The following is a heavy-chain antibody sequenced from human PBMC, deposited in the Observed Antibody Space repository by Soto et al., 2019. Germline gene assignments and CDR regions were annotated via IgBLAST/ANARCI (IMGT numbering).Heavy chain of an antibody. CDR2: INAGDDIT. CDR3: AREDRDRESALVPAAIVAMDV. J-gene: IGHJ6*02. D-gene: IGHD2-2*01. CDR1: GYTFMSYP. V-gene: IGHV1-3*01. Sequence: ASVKGSCKASGYTFMSYPLHWVRQAPGQRPERMGWINAGDDITQCSQKFQGRLTFTGDTSASTGYMELRSLRSEDTAVYYCAREDRDRESALVPAAIVAMDVWGQGTMVTVSS.